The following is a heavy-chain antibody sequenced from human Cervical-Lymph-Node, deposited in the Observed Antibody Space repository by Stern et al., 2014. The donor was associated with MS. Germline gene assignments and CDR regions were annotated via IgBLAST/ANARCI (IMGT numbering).Heavy chain of an antibody. Sequence: EDQLVESGGGLVQPGGSLRLSCAASGFTFSSYWLHWVRHAPAKGLGWVSLINSDGSSPSYADSVKGRFTISRDNAKNTLYLQMNSLRAEDTAVYYCARDSLWFGESDFDYWGQGTLVTVSS. D-gene: IGHD3-10*01. CDR2: INSDGSSP. J-gene: IGHJ4*02. CDR1: GFTFSSYW. V-gene: IGHV3-74*01. CDR3: ARDSLWFGESDFDY.